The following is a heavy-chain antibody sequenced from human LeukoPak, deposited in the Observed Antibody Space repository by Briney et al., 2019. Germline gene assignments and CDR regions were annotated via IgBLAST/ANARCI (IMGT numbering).Heavy chain of an antibody. CDR2: IYWNDDK. V-gene: IGHV2-5*01. J-gene: IGHJ4*02. Sequence: SGPTLVNPTQTLTLTCTFSGFSLSTSGVGVGWIRQPPGKALEWLALIYWNDDKRYSPSLKSRLTITKDTSKNQVVLTMTNMDPVDTATYYCAHSSRDGYNFLSHYEPYYFDYWGQGTLVTVSS. CDR1: GFSLSTSGVG. D-gene: IGHD5-24*01. CDR3: AHSSRDGYNFLSHYEPYYFDY.